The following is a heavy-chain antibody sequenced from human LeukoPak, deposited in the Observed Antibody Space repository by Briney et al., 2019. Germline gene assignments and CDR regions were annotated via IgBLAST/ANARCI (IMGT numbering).Heavy chain of an antibody. J-gene: IGHJ4*02. CDR1: GFTFSNAW. D-gene: IGHD2-2*01. V-gene: IGHV3-15*01. CDR2: VKRKIDGGTT. CDR3: TTGLKGYCSSTSCTDY. Sequence: GGSLRLSCAASGFTFSNAWMSWVRQAPGKGLEWVGRVKRKIDGGTTDYAAPVKGRFTISRDDSKNTLYLQMNSLKTEDTAVYYCTTGLKGYCSSTSCTDYWGQGTLVTVSS.